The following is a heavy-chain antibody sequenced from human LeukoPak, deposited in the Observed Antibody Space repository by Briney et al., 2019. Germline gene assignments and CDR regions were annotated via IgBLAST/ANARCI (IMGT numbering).Heavy chain of an antibody. Sequence: PGGSLRLSCTGSGFTFGDHAMSWVRQAPGKGLEWVGFIRSKAYGGTTEYAASVKGRFTISRDDSKSIAYLQMNSLKTEDTAVYYCTRDRYSSSPYYFGYWGQGTLVTVSS. CDR2: IRSKAYGGTT. CDR3: TRDRYSSSPYYFGY. J-gene: IGHJ4*02. D-gene: IGHD6-13*01. CDR1: GFTFGDHA. V-gene: IGHV3-49*04.